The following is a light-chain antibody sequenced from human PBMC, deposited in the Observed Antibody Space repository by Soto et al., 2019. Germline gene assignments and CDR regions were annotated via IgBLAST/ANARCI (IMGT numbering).Light chain of an antibody. J-gene: IGLJ3*02. CDR3: QSYDTSLSGSWV. CDR1: SSNIGAGYD. CDR2: GNS. Sequence: QSVLTQPPSVSGAPGQRVTISCTGSSSNIGAGYDVQWYQQLPGTAPKLLIYGNSNRPSGVPDRFSGSKSGTSASLAITGLQPDDEADYYCQSYDTSLSGSWVFGGGT. V-gene: IGLV1-40*01.